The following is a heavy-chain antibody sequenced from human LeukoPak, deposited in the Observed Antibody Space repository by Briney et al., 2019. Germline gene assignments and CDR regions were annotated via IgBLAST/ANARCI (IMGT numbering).Heavy chain of an antibody. CDR1: GGSISISNW. V-gene: IGHV4-4*02. CDR2: IYYSEST. CDR3: ARERAAYCTGDCHSFDY. D-gene: IGHD2-21*02. J-gene: IGHJ4*02. Sequence: PSGTLSLTCAVSGGSISISNWWSWVRQSPGKGLEWIGYIYYSESTYYNPSLRSRVTISIDRSKDQFSLKMTSVTAADTATYFCARERAAYCTGDCHSFDYWGQGILVTVSS.